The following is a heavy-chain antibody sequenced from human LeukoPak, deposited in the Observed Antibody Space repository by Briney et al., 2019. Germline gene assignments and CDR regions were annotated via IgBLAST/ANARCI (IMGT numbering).Heavy chain of an antibody. D-gene: IGHD1-1*01. CDR3: ARGVQILLYYYYYYYMDV. Sequence: GSLRLSCAASGFTFSDYYMSWIRQPPGKGLEWIGEINHSGSTNYNPSLKSRVTISVDTSKNQFSLKLSSVTAADTAVYYCARGVQILLYYYYYYYMDVWGKGTTVTVSS. CDR1: GFTFSDYY. CDR2: INHSGST. V-gene: IGHV4-34*01. J-gene: IGHJ6*03.